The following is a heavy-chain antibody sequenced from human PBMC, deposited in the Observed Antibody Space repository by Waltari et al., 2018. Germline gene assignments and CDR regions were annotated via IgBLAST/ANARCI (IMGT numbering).Heavy chain of an antibody. CDR2: INHSGST. Sequence: QVQLQQWGAGLLKPSETLSLTCAVYGGSFSGYYWSWIRQPPGKGLEWIGEINHSGSTNNSPSLKSRVTISVDTSKNQFSLKLSSVTAADTAVYYCASIPSGYYYYMDVWGKGTTVTVSS. J-gene: IGHJ6*03. V-gene: IGHV4-34*01. CDR1: GGSFSGYY. CDR3: ASIPSGYYYYMDV.